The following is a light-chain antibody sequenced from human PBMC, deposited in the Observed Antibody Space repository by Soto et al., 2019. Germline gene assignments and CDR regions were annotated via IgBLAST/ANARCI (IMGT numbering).Light chain of an antibody. CDR3: QTWGTGWV. V-gene: IGLV4-69*01. J-gene: IGLJ3*02. Sequence: QLVLTQSPSASASLGASVKLTCTLSSGHSSYAIAWHQQQPEKGPRYLMKLNSDGSHSKGDGIPDRFSGSSSGAERYLTISSLQSEDEADYYCQTWGTGWVFGGGTKVTV. CDR1: SGHSSYA. CDR2: LNSDGSH.